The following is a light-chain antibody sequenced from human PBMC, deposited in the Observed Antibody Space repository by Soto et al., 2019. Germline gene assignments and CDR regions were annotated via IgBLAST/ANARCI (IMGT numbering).Light chain of an antibody. J-gene: IGLJ1*01. V-gene: IGLV2-23*01. Sequence: QSALTQPPSLSGAPGQSVTISSPGTSRDVGSYNLVSLYQQHPGKAPKLMIYEGGKRPSGVSNRFPGPKPGTTAPLTISGLQAEDEADYYCCSYAGSSTYVFGTGTKVTVL. CDR2: EGG. CDR3: CSYAGSSTYV. CDR1: SRDVGSYNL.